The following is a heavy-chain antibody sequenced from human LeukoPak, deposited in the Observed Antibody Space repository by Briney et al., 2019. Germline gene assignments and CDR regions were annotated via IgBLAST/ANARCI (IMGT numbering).Heavy chain of an antibody. CDR2: ISYDGETK. J-gene: IGHJ6*03. V-gene: IGHV3-30*04. CDR3: ASDGRYCSSTSCRSLYYYYYMDV. CDR1: RFTFRHYA. Sequence: GGSLRLSCGGSRFTFRHYAMHGVRQSRGGGLGGLAVISYDGETKYYADSVEGRFTISRYDSKNTLFLQMNSLRAEDTAVYYCASDGRYCSSTSCRSLYYYYYMDVWGKGTTVTVSS. D-gene: IGHD2-2*01.